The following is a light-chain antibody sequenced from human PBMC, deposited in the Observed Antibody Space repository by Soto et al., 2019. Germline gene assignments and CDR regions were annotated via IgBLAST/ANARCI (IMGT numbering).Light chain of an antibody. CDR1: QGISSW. V-gene: IGKV1-12*01. Sequence: DIQMTQSPSSVSASVGDRVTITCRASQGISSWLACYQQKPGKDPKLLIHAASSLQSGVPSRFIGSGSGTDFTRTIGSLQPEDFATYYGHQANSYPLTFGGGTKVEIK. CDR2: AAS. CDR3: HQANSYPLT. J-gene: IGKJ4*01.